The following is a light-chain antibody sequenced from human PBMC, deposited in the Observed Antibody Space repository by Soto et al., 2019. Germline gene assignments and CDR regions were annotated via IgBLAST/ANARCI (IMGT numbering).Light chain of an antibody. CDR3: SSYTRSNTYV. CDR1: TSDVGAYNY. J-gene: IGLJ1*01. Sequence: QSALTQPASVSGSPGQSITISCTGTTSDVGAYNYVSWYQQHPGKAPKLMIYDVSDRPSEISNRFSGSKSGNTASLTISGLQAEDEADYYCSSYTRSNTYVFGAGTKLTVL. V-gene: IGLV2-14*03. CDR2: DVS.